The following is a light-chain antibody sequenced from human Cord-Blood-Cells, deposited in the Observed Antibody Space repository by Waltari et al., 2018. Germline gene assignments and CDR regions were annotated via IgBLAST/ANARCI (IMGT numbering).Light chain of an antibody. J-gene: IGLJ3*02. CDR3: SSYTSSSTRV. Sequence: QSALTQHASVSGSPGQSITIPCTGTSSHVGGYNYVPWYQQNPGKAPKLMISDVSHRPSGVFNRFSGSKSGNTASLTISGLQAEDEADYYCSSYTSSSTRVFGGGTKLTVL. CDR1: SSHVGGYNY. CDR2: DVS. V-gene: IGLV2-14*03.